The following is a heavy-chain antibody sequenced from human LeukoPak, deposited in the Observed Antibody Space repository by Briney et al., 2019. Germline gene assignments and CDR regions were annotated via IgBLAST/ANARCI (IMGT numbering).Heavy chain of an antibody. Sequence: GGSLRLSCAASGFTFSSYAMSWVRQAPGKGLEWVSAISGSGGSTYYADSVRGRFTISRDNSKNTLYLQMNSLRTEDTAVYYCARSYYYGSGTPAHFDYWGQGTLVTVSS. J-gene: IGHJ4*02. D-gene: IGHD3-10*01. CDR3: ARSYYYGSGTPAHFDY. V-gene: IGHV3-23*01. CDR1: GFTFSSYA. CDR2: ISGSGGST.